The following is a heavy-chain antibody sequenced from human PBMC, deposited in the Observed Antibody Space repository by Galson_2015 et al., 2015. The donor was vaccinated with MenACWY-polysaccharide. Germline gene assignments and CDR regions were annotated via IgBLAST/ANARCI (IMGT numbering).Heavy chain of an antibody. J-gene: IGHJ3*01. CDR3: ARDMMPVSYDAFDL. CDR2: IKEDGSDR. D-gene: IGHD3-16*01. V-gene: IGHV3-7*01. CDR1: GFTFSSYW. Sequence: SLRLSCAASGFTFSSYWMSWVRQAPGKGLEWVANIKEDGSDRYYVDSVKGRFTISRDNAKNSLYLQMNSLRAEDTAVYFCARDMMPVSYDAFDLWGQVTLVTAAS.